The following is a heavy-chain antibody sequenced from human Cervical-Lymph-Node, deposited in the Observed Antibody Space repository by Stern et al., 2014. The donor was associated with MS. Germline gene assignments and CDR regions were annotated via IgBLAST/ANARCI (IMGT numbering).Heavy chain of an antibody. D-gene: IGHD6-19*01. CDR3: ARGRYSSGWYFDY. Sequence: VQLVESGGGVVQPGRSLRLSCAASGFTFSSYGMHWVRQAPGKGLEWVAVIWYDGSNKYYADSVKGRFTISRDNSKNTLYLQMNSLRAEDTAVYYCARGRYSSGWYFDYWGQGTLVTVSS. J-gene: IGHJ4*02. V-gene: IGHV3-33*01. CDR2: IWYDGSNK. CDR1: GFTFSSYG.